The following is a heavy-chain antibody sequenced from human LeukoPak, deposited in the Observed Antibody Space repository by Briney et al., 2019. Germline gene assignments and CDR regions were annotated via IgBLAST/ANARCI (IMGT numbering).Heavy chain of an antibody. Sequence: PPETLSLTCTVSGGSISSSSYYWGWIRQPPGKGLEWIGSIYYSGSTYYNPSLKSRVTISVDTSKNQFSLKLSSVTAADTAVYYCARTTTVTTLDAFDIWGQGTMVTVSS. CDR1: GGSISSSSYY. CDR3: ARTTTVTTLDAFDI. D-gene: IGHD4-17*01. J-gene: IGHJ3*02. V-gene: IGHV4-39*07. CDR2: IYYSGST.